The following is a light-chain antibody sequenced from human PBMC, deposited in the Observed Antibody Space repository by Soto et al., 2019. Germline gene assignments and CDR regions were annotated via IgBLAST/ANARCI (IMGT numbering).Light chain of an antibody. CDR1: SSDVGNYNL. CDR2: EVN. CDR3: CSYAGTSTV. J-gene: IGLJ3*02. Sequence: QPVLTQRASVSGSPGQSITISCTGTSSDVGNYNLVSWFQHHPGKAPKLIIYEVNKRPSGVSNRFSGSKSGNTASLTISGLQAEDEADYYCCSYAGTSTVFGGGTKLTVL. V-gene: IGLV2-23*02.